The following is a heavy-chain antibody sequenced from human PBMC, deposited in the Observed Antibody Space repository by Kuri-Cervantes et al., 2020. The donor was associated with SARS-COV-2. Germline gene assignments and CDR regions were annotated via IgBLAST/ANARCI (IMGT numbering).Heavy chain of an antibody. D-gene: IGHD2-2*01. CDR3: ATIAIVVVFNNWFDP. CDR2: ISYDGSNK. J-gene: IGHJ5*02. V-gene: IGHV3-30*09. Sequence: GESLKISWAASGFTFSSYAMHWVRQAPGKGLEWVAVISYDGSNKYYADYVKGRFAISRDNSKNTLYLQMNSLSAEDTAVYYCATIAIVVVFNNWFDPWGQGTLVTVSS. CDR1: GFTFSSYA.